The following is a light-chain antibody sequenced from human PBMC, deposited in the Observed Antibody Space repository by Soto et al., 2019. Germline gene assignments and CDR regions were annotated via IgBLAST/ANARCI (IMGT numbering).Light chain of an antibody. Sequence: QSVLTQPASVSGSPGQSITISCTGTSSDVGGYNYVSWYQQHPGKAPKLMIYDVSYRPSGVFNRFSGSKSGNTASLTISGLQAEDEADYYCSSYTSITTLVFGGGTKLTVL. V-gene: IGLV2-14*01. CDR2: DVS. CDR1: SSDVGGYNY. CDR3: SSYTSITTLV. J-gene: IGLJ3*02.